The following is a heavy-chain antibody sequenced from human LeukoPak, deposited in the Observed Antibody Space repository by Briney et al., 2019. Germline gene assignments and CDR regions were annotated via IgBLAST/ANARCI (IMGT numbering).Heavy chain of an antibody. CDR3: ARGRYFDWPVDY. Sequence: PSVKVSCKASGGTFSSYAISWVRQAPGQGLEWMGGIIPIFGTANYAQKFQGRVTITADESTSTAYMELSSLRSEDTAVYYCARGRYFDWPVDYWGQGTLVTVSS. CDR2: IIPIFGTA. D-gene: IGHD3-9*01. J-gene: IGHJ4*02. V-gene: IGHV1-69*13. CDR1: GGTFSSYA.